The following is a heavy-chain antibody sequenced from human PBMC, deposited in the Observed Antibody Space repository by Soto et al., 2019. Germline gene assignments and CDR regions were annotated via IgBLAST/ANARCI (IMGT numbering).Heavy chain of an antibody. Sequence: EVPVLESGGGLVQPGGSLRLSCEGSGFTVSSHAMTWIRQAPGKGPEWVSTVTADGGTYYADSVKGRFAMSRDTSENTLYLQMNSLGAEDTAAYYCAPHVSCTGGSCQYDAFAIRGQGTMFTVSS. J-gene: IGHJ3*02. D-gene: IGHD2-15*01. V-gene: IGHV3-23*01. CDR1: GFTVSSHA. CDR2: VTADGGT. CDR3: APHVSCTGGSCQYDAFAI.